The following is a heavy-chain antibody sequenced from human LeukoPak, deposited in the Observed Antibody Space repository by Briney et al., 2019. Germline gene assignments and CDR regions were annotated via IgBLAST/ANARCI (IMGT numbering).Heavy chain of an antibody. CDR2: VSGSGSTV. J-gene: IGHJ4*02. CDR3: VRQFAS. Sequence: GGSLRLSCAASGFTFGDHIMNWVRQLPGKRLEWVAYVSGSGSTVYYADSVKGRFTVSRDNGKSSLYLQMNSLRVEDTALYYCVRQFASWGQGTLVTVSS. CDR1: GFTFGDHI. V-gene: IGHV3-48*01.